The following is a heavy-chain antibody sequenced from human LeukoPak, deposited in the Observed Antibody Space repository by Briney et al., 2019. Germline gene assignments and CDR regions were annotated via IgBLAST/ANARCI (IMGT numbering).Heavy chain of an antibody. D-gene: IGHD3-16*01. CDR2: ISYDGSNK. J-gene: IGHJ4*02. V-gene: IGHV3-30*18. CDR1: GFTFSSYR. Sequence: GGSLRLSCAASGFTFSSYRMSWVRKAQGQGLEWVALISYDGSNKYYADSVKVRFTISRDNSKNTLYLQMNSLRTEDTAVYYCAKVGDNWDFDYWGQGTLVSVSS. CDR3: AKVGDNWDFDY.